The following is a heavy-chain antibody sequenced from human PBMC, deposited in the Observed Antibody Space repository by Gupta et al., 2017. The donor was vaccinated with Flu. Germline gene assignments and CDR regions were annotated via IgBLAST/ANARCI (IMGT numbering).Heavy chain of an antibody. CDR1: GYYISSGYY. D-gene: IGHD3-10*01. CDR2: VYHSGRT. Sequence: QVQLQESGPGLVRPSETLSLNCAVSGYYISSGYYWGWIRQPPGKGLEWIGSVYHSGRTYYSPSLKSRVTISVDTSKNQFSLKLSPVNAADTAVYYCARVLSPDGSGSLDYWGQGTRSPSPQ. CDR3: ARVLSPDGSGSLDY. V-gene: IGHV4-38-2*01. J-gene: IGHJ4*02.